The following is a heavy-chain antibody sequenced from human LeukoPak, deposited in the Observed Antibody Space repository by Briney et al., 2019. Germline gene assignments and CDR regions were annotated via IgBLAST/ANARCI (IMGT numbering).Heavy chain of an antibody. CDR3: ARDRGGWYRDAFDI. J-gene: IGHJ3*02. CDR2: ISSSGSSG. Sequence: GGSLRLSCAASGFTFSSYEMNWVRQAPGKGLEWVSYISSSGSSGYYADSVKGRFTISRDNARNSLYLQMNSLRADDTAVYYCARDRGGWYRDAFDIWGQGTMVTVSS. V-gene: IGHV3-48*03. CDR1: GFTFSSYE. D-gene: IGHD6-19*01.